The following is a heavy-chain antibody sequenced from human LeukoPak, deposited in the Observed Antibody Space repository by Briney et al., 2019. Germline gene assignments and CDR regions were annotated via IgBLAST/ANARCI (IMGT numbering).Heavy chain of an antibody. CDR1: GYTFTGYY. D-gene: IGHD2-15*01. V-gene: IGHV1-2*02. CDR3: ARVRRYCSGGSCYSAYYFDY. Sequence: EASVKVSCKASGYTFTGYYMHWVRQAPGQGLEWMGWINPNSGGTNYAQKFQGRVTMTRDTSISTAYMELSRLRSDDTAVYYCARVRRYCSGGSCYSAYYFDYWGQGTLVTVSS. J-gene: IGHJ4*02. CDR2: INPNSGGT.